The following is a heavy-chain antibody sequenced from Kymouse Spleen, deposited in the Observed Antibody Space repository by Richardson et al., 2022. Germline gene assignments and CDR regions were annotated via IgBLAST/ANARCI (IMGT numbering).Heavy chain of an antibody. CDR1: GGSFSGYY. CDR3: ARARVTFNWFDP. CDR2: INHSGST. V-gene: IGHV4-34*01. J-gene: IGHJ5*02. Sequence: QVQLQQWGAGLLKPSETLSLTCAVYGGSFSGYYWSWIRQPPGKGLEWIGEINHSGSTNYNPSLKSRVTISVDTSKNQFSLKLSSVTAADTAVYYCARARVTFNWFDPWGQGTLVTVSS. D-gene: IGHD4-23*01.